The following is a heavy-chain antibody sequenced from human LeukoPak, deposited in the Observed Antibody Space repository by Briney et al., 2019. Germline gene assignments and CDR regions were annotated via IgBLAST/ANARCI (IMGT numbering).Heavy chain of an antibody. CDR2: INPSGGST. Sequence: GASVKVSCKASGYTFTSYDINWVRQATGQGLEWMGIINPSGGSTSYAQKFQGRVTMTRDMSTSTVYMELSSLRSEDTAVYYCARGYSGSYYYMDVWGKGTTVTVSS. CDR1: GYTFTSYD. V-gene: IGHV1-46*01. CDR3: ARGYSGSYYYMDV. J-gene: IGHJ6*03. D-gene: IGHD1-26*01.